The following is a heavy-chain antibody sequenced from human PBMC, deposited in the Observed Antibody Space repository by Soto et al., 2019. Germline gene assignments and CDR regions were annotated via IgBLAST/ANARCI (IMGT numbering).Heavy chain of an antibody. CDR2: IYYSGST. D-gene: IGHD6-6*01. V-gene: IGHV4-59*01. CDR1: GGSISSYY. Sequence: SETLSLTCTVSGGSISSYYWSWIQQPPGKGLEWIGYIYYSGSTNYNPSLKSRVTISVDTSKNQFSLKLSSVTAADTAVYYCARVSYSSSPPDFFYYMDVWGKGTTVTVSS. CDR3: ARVSYSSSPPDFFYYMDV. J-gene: IGHJ6*03.